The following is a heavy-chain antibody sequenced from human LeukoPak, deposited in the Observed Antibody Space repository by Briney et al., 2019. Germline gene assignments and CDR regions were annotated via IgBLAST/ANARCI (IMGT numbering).Heavy chain of an antibody. J-gene: IGHJ6*03. D-gene: IGHD6-19*01. V-gene: IGHV3-21*01. Sequence: GGSMRLSCAASGFTFSAYNMNWVRRTPGKGLEWVSSITTSSTYMFYADSVRGRFTISRDNAENSLYLQMNSLRDEDTAVYYCARDPYSGGYGAYYYYYMDVWGKGTTVTVSS. CDR1: GFTFSAYN. CDR2: ITTSSTYM. CDR3: ARDPYSGGYGAYYYYYMDV.